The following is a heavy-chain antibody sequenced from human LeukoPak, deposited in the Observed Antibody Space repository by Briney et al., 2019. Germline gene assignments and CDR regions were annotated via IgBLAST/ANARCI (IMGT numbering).Heavy chain of an antibody. J-gene: IGHJ5*02. D-gene: IGHD6-19*01. CDR2: ISSSSSYI. V-gene: IGHV3-21*01. CDR3: ARDRKFFAVAGTDWFDP. CDR1: GFTFSSYS. Sequence: PGGSLRHSCAASGFTFSSYSMNWVRQAPGKGLGWVSSISSSSSYIYYADSVKGRFTISRDNAKNSLYLQMNSLRAEDTAVYYCARDRKFFAVAGTDWFDPWGQGTLVTVSS.